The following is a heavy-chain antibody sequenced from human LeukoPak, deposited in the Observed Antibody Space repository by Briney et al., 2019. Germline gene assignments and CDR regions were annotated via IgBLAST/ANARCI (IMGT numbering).Heavy chain of an antibody. J-gene: IGHJ4*02. CDR2: ISYDGSNK. Sequence: QPGRSLRLSCAASGFTFSSYGMHWVRQAPGKGLEWVAVISYDGSNKYYADSVKGRFTISRDNSKNTLYLQMNSLRAEDTAVCYCAKDTLRYCSGGSCYSDGFDYWGQGTLVTVSS. CDR1: GFTFSSYG. D-gene: IGHD2-15*01. CDR3: AKDTLRYCSGGSCYSDGFDY. V-gene: IGHV3-30*18.